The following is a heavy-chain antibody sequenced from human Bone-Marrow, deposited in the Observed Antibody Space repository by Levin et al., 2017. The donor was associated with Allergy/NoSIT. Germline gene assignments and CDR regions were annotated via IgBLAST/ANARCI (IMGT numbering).Heavy chain of an antibody. D-gene: IGHD2-15*01. Sequence: PGGSLRLSCAASGFTFSSYSMNWVRQAPGKGLEWVSYISSSSSTIYYADSVKGRFTISRDNAKNSLYLQMNSLRAEDTAVYYCARDRYLCSGGSCYFNYYYDYGMDGWGQGTTVTVSS. CDR1: GFTFSSYS. J-gene: IGHJ6*02. CDR3: ARDRYLCSGGSCYFNYYYDYGMDG. CDR2: ISSSSSTI. V-gene: IGHV3-48*01.